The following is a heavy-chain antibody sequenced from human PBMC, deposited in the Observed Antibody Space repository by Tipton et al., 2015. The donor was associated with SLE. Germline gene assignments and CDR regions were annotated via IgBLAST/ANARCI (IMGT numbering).Heavy chain of an antibody. D-gene: IGHD3-3*01. Sequence: TLSLTCTVSGGSISSHYWSWIRQPPGKGLEWIGYIYYSGSTNYNPSLKSRVTIPVDTSKNQFSLKLSSVTAADTAVYYCARGGYYDFWSGSYYFDYWGQGTLVTVSS. CDR2: IYYSGST. V-gene: IGHV4-59*11. CDR1: GGSISSHY. J-gene: IGHJ4*02. CDR3: ARGGYYDFWSGSYYFDY.